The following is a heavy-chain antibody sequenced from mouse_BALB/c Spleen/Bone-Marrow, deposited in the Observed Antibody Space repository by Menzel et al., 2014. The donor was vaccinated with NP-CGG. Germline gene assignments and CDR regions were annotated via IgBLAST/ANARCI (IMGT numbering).Heavy chain of an antibody. CDR3: ARANFGNYGVY. CDR2: INPSNGRT. Sequence: QVQLQQSGAELVKPGASVKLSCKTSGYTFXSYWIHWVKQRPGQGLEWIGEINPSNGRTSYNEKSKSKATLAVDTSSSTAYMQLSSLTSEDSAVYYCARANFGNYGVYWGQGSTLTVSS. D-gene: IGHD2-1*01. J-gene: IGHJ2*01. V-gene: IGHV1S81*02. CDR1: GYTFXSYW.